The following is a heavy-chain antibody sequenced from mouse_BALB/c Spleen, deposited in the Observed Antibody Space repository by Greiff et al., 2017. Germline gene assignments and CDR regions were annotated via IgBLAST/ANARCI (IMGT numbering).Heavy chain of an antibody. V-gene: IGHV3-8*02. CDR1: GDSITSGY. CDR2: ISYSGST. D-gene: IGHD1-1*01. Sequence: EVQLQESGPSLVKPSQTLSLTCSVTGDSITSGYWNWIRKFPGNKLEYMGYISYSGSTYYNPSLKSRISITRDTSKNQYYLQLNSVTTEDTATYYCARNYYYGSPFYWYFDVWGAGTTVTVSS. J-gene: IGHJ1*01. CDR3: ARNYYYGSPFYWYFDV.